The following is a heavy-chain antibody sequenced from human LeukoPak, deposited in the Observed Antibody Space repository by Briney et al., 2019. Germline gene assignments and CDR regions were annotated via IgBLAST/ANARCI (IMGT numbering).Heavy chain of an antibody. CDR1: GYSFSNYW. CDR3: ARAPTSVSNPYYFDY. CDR2: IYPGDSDT. V-gene: IGHV5-51*01. Sequence: RESLKISCKASGYSFSNYWIGWVRQMPGKGLEWMGIIYPGDSDTRYSPSFQGQVTISADKSITTGYLQWSSLKASDTAMYCCARAPTSVSNPYYFDYWGQGALVTVSS. D-gene: IGHD4-11*01. J-gene: IGHJ4*02.